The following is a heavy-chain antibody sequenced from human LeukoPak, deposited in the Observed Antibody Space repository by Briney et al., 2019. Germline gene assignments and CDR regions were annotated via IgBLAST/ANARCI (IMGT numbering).Heavy chain of an antibody. CDR3: ARQLWFGELPEHLVFGY. Sequence: GASVKVSCKASGGTFSSYAISWVRQAPGQGLEWMGGIIPIFGTANYAQKFQGRVTITADESTSTAYMELSSLRSEDTAVYYCARQLWFGELPEHLVFGYWGQGTLVTVSS. J-gene: IGHJ4*02. V-gene: IGHV1-69*13. D-gene: IGHD3-10*01. CDR1: GGTFSSYA. CDR2: IIPIFGTA.